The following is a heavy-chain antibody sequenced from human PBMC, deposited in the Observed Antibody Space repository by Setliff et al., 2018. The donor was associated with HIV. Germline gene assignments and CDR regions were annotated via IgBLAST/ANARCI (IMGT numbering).Heavy chain of an antibody. CDR3: ASSRSLFGEEYFHH. Sequence: ETLSLTCNVSGGSISGSSYYWGWIRQPPGKGLEWIGSIYHSGSASHNPPLKSRLTISVDTSKNQFSLKLRSVAAADTAVYYCASSRSLFGEEYFHHWGQGTLVTVSS. CDR1: GGSISGSSYY. D-gene: IGHD3-10*02. J-gene: IGHJ1*01. V-gene: IGHV4-39*01. CDR2: IYHSGSA.